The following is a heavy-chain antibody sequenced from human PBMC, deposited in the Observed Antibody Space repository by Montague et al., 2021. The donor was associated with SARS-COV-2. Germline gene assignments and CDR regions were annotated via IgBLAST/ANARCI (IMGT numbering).Heavy chain of an antibody. CDR2: IGTAGDT. D-gene: IGHD3-10*01. Sequence: SLRLSCAASRFTFSSYDMHWVRQATGKGLEWVSAIGTAGDTYYPGSVKGRFTISRENAKNSLYLQMNSLRAGDTAVYYCARALYGSGSYPRGTDYHYYGMDVWGQGTTVTVSS. CDR3: ARALYGSGSYPRGTDYHYYGMDV. J-gene: IGHJ6*02. CDR1: RFTFSSYD. V-gene: IGHV3-13*01.